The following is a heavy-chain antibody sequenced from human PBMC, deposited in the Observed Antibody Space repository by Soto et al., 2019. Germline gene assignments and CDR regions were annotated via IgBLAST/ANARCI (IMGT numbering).Heavy chain of an antibody. V-gene: IGHV1-69*06. J-gene: IGHJ5*02. CDR2: IIPIFGTA. CDR3: ARGCGGDCPSANNWFDP. CDR1: GGTFSSYA. Sequence: QVQLVQSGAEVKKPGSSVKVSCKASGGTFSSYAISWVRQAPGQGLECMGGIIPIFGTANYAQKFQGRVTITADKSTSTAYMELSSLRSEDTAVYYCARGCGGDCPSANNWFDPWGQGTLVTVSS. D-gene: IGHD2-21*02.